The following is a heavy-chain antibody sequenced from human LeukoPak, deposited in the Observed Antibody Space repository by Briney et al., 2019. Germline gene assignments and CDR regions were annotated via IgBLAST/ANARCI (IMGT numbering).Heavy chain of an antibody. CDR2: MYYGGST. V-gene: IGHV4-39*07. CDR1: GGSISSTTYY. J-gene: IGHJ5*02. CDR3: ARAQYCSGGSCYSGRRWFDP. D-gene: IGHD2-15*01. Sequence: SETLSLTCTVSGGSISSTTYYWGWIRQPPGKGLEWIGSMYYGGSTYYNPSLKSRVTISVDTSKNQFSLKLSSVTAADTAVYYCARAQYCSGGSCYSGRRWFDPWGQGTLVTVSS.